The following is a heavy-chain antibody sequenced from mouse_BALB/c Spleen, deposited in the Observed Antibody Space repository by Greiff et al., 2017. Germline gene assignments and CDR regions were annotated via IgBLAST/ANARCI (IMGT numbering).Heavy chain of an antibody. CDR1: GFTFSDYY. J-gene: IGHJ4*01. CDR2: ISDGGSYT. CDR3: ARGAGNYGRSYAMDY. D-gene: IGHD2-1*01. Sequence: EVKLVESGGGLVKPGGSLKLSCAASGFTFSDYYMYWVRQTPEKRLEWVATISDGGSYTYYPDSVKGRFTISRDNAKNNLYLQMSSLKSEDTAMYYCARGAGNYGRSYAMDYWGQGTSVTVSS. V-gene: IGHV5-4*02.